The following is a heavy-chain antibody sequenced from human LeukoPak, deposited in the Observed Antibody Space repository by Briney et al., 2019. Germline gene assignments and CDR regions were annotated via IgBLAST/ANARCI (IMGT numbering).Heavy chain of an antibody. CDR1: GGTFSSYA. Sequence: SVKVSCKASGGTFSSYAISWVRQAPGQGLKWMGRIIPILGIANYAQKFQGRVTITADKSTSTAYMELSSLRSEDTAVYYCARAPLYYDFWSGYYSGFWFDPWGQGTLVTVSS. CDR2: IIPILGIA. D-gene: IGHD3-3*01. CDR3: ARAPLYYDFWSGYYSGFWFDP. V-gene: IGHV1-69*04. J-gene: IGHJ5*02.